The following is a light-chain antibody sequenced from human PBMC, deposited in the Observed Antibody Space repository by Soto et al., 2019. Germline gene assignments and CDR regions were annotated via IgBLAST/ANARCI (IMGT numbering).Light chain of an antibody. CDR3: QQYGLSPRT. CDR2: AAS. CDR1: QSVSSSY. V-gene: IGKV3-20*01. Sequence: EIVLTQSPCTLSFSPGERATLSCGASQSVSSSYLAWYQQKPGQAPRLFIYAASIRATGIPDRFSGSGSGTDFTLTISRLEPEDFAVYYCQQYGLSPRTFGRGTKVDIK. J-gene: IGKJ1*01.